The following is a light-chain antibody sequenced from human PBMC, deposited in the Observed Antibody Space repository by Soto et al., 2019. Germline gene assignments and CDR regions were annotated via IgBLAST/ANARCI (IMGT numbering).Light chain of an antibody. J-gene: IGKJ5*01. Sequence: EIVLTQSPGTLSLSPGERATLSCRASQRVSSGYLAWYQQKPGQAPRLLIYGASTRATGIPDRFSGSGSGTAFTLTISRLEPEDFAVYYRQQYSSSPSITFGQGTRLQIK. V-gene: IGKV3-20*01. CDR1: QRVSSGY. CDR3: QQYSSSPSIT. CDR2: GAS.